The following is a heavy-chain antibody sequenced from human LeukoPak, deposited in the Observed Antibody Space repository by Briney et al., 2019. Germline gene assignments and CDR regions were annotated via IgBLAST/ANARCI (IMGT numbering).Heavy chain of an antibody. J-gene: IGHJ6*02. V-gene: IGHV4-34*01. D-gene: IGHD3-16*01. Sequence: PSETLSLTCAVYGGSFSGYYWSWIRQPQPPGKGLEWIGEINHSGSTKYNPSLKSRVTISVDTSKNQFSLKLSSVTAADTAVYYCARDYRSTIEGEYGMDVWGQGTTVTVSS. CDR1: GGSFSGYY. CDR3: ARDYRSTIEGEYGMDV. CDR2: INHSGST.